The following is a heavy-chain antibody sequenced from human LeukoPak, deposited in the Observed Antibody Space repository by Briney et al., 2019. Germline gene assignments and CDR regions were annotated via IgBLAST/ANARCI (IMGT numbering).Heavy chain of an antibody. D-gene: IGHD5-12*01. CDR3: AFGFSGYDYFDY. CDR2: INVDGTFT. J-gene: IGHJ4*01. V-gene: IGHV3-74*01. Sequence: GGSLRLSCAASGFTFSSYWMHWVRQAPGKGLVWVSHINVDGTFTSYADSVKGRFTISRDNAKNTLYLQMNSLRAEDTAVYYCAFGFSGYDYFDYWGHGTLVTVSS. CDR1: GFTFSSYW.